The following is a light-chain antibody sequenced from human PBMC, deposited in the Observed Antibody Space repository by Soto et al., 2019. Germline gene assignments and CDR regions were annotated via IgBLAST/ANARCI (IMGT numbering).Light chain of an antibody. CDR2: GVS. J-gene: IGKJ4*01. Sequence: RVMPQSKATLSVSPGDRATLSCRASQSITNNLAWFQQKPGQAPRLLMYGVSTRATGMPARFSGSGSGTEFTLIISSLQSEDIADYYCQQYSDWPLTFGGGTKVDI. V-gene: IGKV3D-15*01. CDR1: QSITNN. CDR3: QQYSDWPLT.